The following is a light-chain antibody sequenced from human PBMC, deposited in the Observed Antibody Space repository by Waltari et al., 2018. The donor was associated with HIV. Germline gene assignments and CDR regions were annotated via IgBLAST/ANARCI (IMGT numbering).Light chain of an antibody. J-gene: IGKJ1*01. CDR3: QQDGSSPWT. Sequence: EIVLTQSPATLSLSPGERAALSCRASRSVADSYLAWYQQKHGQAPRLLVYGASTRAAGVEDRFSGVGSDRDFFLIISSLEPQDCAMYFWQQDGSSPWTFGQGTKV. CDR1: RSVADSY. V-gene: IGKV3-20*01. CDR2: GAS.